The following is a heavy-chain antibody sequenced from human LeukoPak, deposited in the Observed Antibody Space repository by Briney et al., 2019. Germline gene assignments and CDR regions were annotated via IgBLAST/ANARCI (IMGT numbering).Heavy chain of an antibody. V-gene: IGHV4-59*01. J-gene: IGHJ3*02. CDR1: GGSISSYY. CDR3: ARDGHDSSAWHAFDI. CDR2: IYYSGST. Sequence: SETLSLTCTVSGGSISSYYWSWIRQPPGNGLEWIGYIYYSGSTNYNPSLKSRVTMSVDTSKNQFSLKLSSVTAADTAVYYCARDGHDSSAWHAFDIWGQGTMVTVSS. D-gene: IGHD3-22*01.